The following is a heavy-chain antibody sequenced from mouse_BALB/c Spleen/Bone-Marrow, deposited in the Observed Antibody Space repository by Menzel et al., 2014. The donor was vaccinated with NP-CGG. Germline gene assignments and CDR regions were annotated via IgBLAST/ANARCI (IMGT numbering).Heavy chain of an antibody. CDR3: ARTGYDCYFDF. D-gene: IGHD2-4*01. V-gene: IGHV1-69*02. CDR1: GYTFTDYC. Sequence: QVHLKQTGPELVHTGASVKMSCTAYGYTFTDYCMHWVKQRPGQGLEWIGALDTSDSYTSYNQKFKGKATLTVDESSRTAYMKLSRLTAEDSEFYDCARTGYDCYFDFLG. J-gene: IGHJ2*01. CDR2: LDTSDSYT.